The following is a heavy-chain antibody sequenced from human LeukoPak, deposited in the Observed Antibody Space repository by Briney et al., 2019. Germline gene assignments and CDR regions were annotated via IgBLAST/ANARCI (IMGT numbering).Heavy chain of an antibody. V-gene: IGHV1-46*01. J-gene: IGHJ4*02. Sequence: ASVKVSCKASGYTFTSYYMRWVRQAPGQGLEWMGIINPSGGSTSYAQKFQGRVTMTRDTSTSTVYMELSSLRSEDTAVYYCARDLETGDLDYWGQGTLVTVSS. CDR3: ARDLETGDLDY. D-gene: IGHD7-27*01. CDR2: INPSGGST. CDR1: GYTFTSYY.